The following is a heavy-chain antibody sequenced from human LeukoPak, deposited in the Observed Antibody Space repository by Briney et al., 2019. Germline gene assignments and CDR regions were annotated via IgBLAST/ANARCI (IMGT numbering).Heavy chain of an antibody. V-gene: IGHV4-59*01. CDR2: LYYSGTA. D-gene: IGHD6-25*01. CDR1: GDSISSFS. Sequence: SETLSLTCTVSGDSISSFSWSWIRQSPGKRLEWIGYLYYSGTANYNPSLRSRVTISSDTSKNQFSLKLSSLTAADTAMYYCARGPSSGQYVSPLDYWGQGALVTVSS. J-gene: IGHJ4*02. CDR3: ARGPSSGQYVSPLDY.